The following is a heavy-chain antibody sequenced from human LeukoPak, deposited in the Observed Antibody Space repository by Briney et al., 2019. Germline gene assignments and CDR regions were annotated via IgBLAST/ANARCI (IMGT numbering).Heavy chain of an antibody. D-gene: IGHD7-27*01. V-gene: IGHV4-61*02. CDR3: ARLRVATGHYYYYMDV. CDR1: GGSISSGSYY. CDR2: IYTSGST. J-gene: IGHJ6*03. Sequence: SQTLSLTCTVSGGSISSGSYYWSWIRQPAGKGLEWSGRIYTSGSTNYNPSLKSRVTISVDTSKNQFSLKLSSVTAADTAVYYCARLRVATGHYYYYMDVWGKGTTVTVSS.